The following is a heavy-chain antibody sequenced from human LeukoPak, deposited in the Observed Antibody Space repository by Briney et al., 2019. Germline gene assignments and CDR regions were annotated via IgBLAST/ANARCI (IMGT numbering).Heavy chain of an antibody. CDR2: ISSSSNYI. CDR3: ARGGYSGYDYFPYCFDY. D-gene: IGHD5-12*01. J-gene: IGHJ4*02. Sequence: GGSLRLSCAASGFTFSSYAMHWVRQAPGKGLEWVSSISSSSNYIYYADSVKGRFTISRDNAKNSLYLQMNSLTAEDTAVYYCARGGYSGYDYFPYCFDYWGQGTLVTVSS. V-gene: IGHV3-21*01. CDR1: GFTFSSYA.